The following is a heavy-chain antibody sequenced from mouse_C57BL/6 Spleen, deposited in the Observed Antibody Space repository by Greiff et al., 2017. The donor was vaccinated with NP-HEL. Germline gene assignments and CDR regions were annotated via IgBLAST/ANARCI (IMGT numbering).Heavy chain of an antibody. CDR2: ISAGGSYT. D-gene: IGHD4-1*01. V-gene: IGHV5-4*01. CDR1: GFTFSSYA. Sequence: DVHLVESGGGLVKPGGSLKLSCAASGFTFSSYAMPWVRQTPEKRLAWVATISAGGSYTYYPDNVKGRFTISRDNAKNNPYLQMSQLTSEDTSMYYCARVNWEEYMDDWGQGTSVTVSS. J-gene: IGHJ4*01. CDR3: ARVNWEEYMDD.